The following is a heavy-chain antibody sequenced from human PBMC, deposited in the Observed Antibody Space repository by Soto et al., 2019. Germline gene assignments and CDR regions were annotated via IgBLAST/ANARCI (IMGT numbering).Heavy chain of an antibody. CDR1: GGSISSGGYS. Sequence: QLQLQESGSGLVKPSQTLSLTCAVSGGSISSGGYSCNWIRQPPGKGLEWIGYIYHSGSTYYNPSIKRRVTISVDRSQNQFSLKLSSVTAADTAVYYCDRGVTTVTTFDYWSQGTLVTVSS. V-gene: IGHV4-30-2*01. J-gene: IGHJ4*02. CDR2: IYHSGST. D-gene: IGHD4-17*01. CDR3: DRGVTTVTTFDY.